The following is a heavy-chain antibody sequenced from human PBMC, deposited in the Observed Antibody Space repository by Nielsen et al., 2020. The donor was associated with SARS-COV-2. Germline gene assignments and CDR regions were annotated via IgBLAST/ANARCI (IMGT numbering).Heavy chain of an antibody. V-gene: IGHV5-51*01. D-gene: IGHD6-25*01. CDR2: IYPGDSDT. Sequence: GESLKISCKGSGYTFTAYWIGWVRQMPGKGLEWMGVIYPGDSDTRYSLPFQGQITISADKSISTTYLQWSSLKASDTAIYTCARVSVGGAFDIWGQGTMVTVSS. J-gene: IGHJ3*02. CDR1: GYTFTAYW. CDR3: ARVSVGGAFDI.